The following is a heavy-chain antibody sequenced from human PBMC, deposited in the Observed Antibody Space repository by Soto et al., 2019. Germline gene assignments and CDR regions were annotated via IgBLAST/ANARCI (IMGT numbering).Heavy chain of an antibody. D-gene: IGHD6-19*01. CDR3: ARRSSGWYFDY. J-gene: IGHJ4*02. Sequence: EVQLLESGGGLVQPGGSLRLSCAASGFTFSSYAMSWVRQAPGKGLEWVSVISGSGGSTYYADSVKGRFTISRDNSKNTLYLQMNSVRAEDTAVYYCARRSSGWYFDYWGQGTLVTVSS. CDR1: GFTFSSYA. CDR2: ISGSGGST. V-gene: IGHV3-23*01.